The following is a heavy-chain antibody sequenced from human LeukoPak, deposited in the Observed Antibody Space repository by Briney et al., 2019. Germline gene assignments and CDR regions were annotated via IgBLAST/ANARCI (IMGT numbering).Heavy chain of an antibody. CDR1: GFTFSTYW. CDR2: IKQDGSEK. D-gene: IGHD6-13*01. Sequence: GGSLRLPCAASGFTFSTYWMTWVRQAPGKGPEWVANIKQDGSEKYYVDSVKGRFTISRDNAKNSLYLQMNSLRDDDTAVYFCARFRSSRYWVDAFDIWGQGTMVIVSS. CDR3: ARFRSSRYWVDAFDI. V-gene: IGHV3-7*01. J-gene: IGHJ3*02.